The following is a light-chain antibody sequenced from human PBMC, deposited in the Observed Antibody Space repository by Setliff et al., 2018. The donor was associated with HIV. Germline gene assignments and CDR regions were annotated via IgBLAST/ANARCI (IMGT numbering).Light chain of an antibody. CDR3: SSYTSSSPLYV. Sequence: QSALTQPASVSGSPGQSITISCTGTSSDVGGYNYVSWYQQHPGKAPKLMIYEVSNRPSGVSDRFSGSKSGNTASLTISGLQTEDEAGYFCSSYTSSSPLYVFGTGTKV. CDR2: EVS. V-gene: IGLV2-14*01. J-gene: IGLJ1*01. CDR1: SSDVGGYNY.